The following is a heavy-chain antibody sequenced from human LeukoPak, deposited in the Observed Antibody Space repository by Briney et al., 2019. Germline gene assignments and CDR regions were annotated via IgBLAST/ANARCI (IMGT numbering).Heavy chain of an antibody. CDR2: ISGSGGST. J-gene: IGHJ4*02. CDR1: GFTFSSYA. D-gene: IGHD4-11*01. V-gene: IGHV3-23*01. CDR3: ARDPGYDYSNPHFDY. Sequence: PGGSLRLSCAASGFTFSSYAMSWVRQAPGKGLEWVSAISGSGGSTYYADSVKGRFTISRDNSKNTLYLQMNSLRAEDTAVYYCARDPGYDYSNPHFDYWGQGTLVTVSS.